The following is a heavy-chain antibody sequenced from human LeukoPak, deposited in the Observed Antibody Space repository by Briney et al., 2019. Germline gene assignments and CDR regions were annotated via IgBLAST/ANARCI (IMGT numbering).Heavy chain of an antibody. D-gene: IGHD5-24*01. J-gene: IGHJ4*02. CDR3: AKDIGDGYNAFDY. CDR1: GFTFDDYA. CDR2: ISGYGGST. V-gene: IGHV3-43*02. Sequence: GGSLRLSCTASGFTFDDYAMHWVRQAPGKGLEWVSLISGYGGSTYYADSVKGRFTISRDNSKSSLYLQMKTMRPEDTAVYYCAKDIGDGYNAFDYWGQGTLVTVSS.